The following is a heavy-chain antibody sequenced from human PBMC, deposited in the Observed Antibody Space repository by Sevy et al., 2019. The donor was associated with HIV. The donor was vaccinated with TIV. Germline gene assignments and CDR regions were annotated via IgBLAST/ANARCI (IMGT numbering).Heavy chain of an antibody. V-gene: IGHV3-7*01. J-gene: IGHJ6*02. CDR3: XXXRPIMDV. CDR2: IKQDGSEK. Sequence: GGSLRLSCAASGFTFSSYWMSWVRQAPGKGLEWVANIKQDGSEKYYVDSVKGRFTISRDNAKNSLYLQMNSLRAEDXXXXXXXXXRPIMDVWGQGTTVTVSS. CDR1: GFTFSSYW.